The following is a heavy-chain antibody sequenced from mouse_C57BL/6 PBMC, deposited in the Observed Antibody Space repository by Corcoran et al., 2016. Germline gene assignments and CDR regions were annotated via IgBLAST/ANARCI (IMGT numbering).Heavy chain of an antibody. V-gene: IGHV1-18*01. CDR1: GYTFTDYN. Sequence: EVQLQQSGPELVKPGASVKIPCKAYGYTFTDYNMDWVKQSHGKSLEWIGDINPNNGGTIYNQKFKGKATLTVDKTSSTAYMELRSLTSEDTAVYYCARRDYGSSDWYFDVWGTGTTVTVSS. D-gene: IGHD1-1*01. CDR3: ARRDYGSSDWYFDV. CDR2: INPNNGGT. J-gene: IGHJ1*03.